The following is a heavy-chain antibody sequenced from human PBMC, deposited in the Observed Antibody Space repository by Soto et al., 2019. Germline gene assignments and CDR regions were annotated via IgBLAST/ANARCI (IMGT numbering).Heavy chain of an antibody. Sequence: GGSLRLSCAASGFTFDDYGMSWVRQAPGKGLEWVSGINWNGGSTGYADSVKGRFTISRDNAKNSLYLQMNSLRAEDTALYHCARDRRHGHYIWGSYHEGRNWFDPWGQGTLVTVSS. CDR2: INWNGGST. CDR1: GFTFDDYG. V-gene: IGHV3-20*01. J-gene: IGHJ5*02. CDR3: ARDRRHGHYIWGSYHEGRNWFDP. D-gene: IGHD3-16*02.